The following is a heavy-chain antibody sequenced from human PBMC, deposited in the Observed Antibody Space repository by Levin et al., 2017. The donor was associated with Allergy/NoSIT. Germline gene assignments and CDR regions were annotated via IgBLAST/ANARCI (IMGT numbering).Heavy chain of an antibody. CDR2: IYYSGST. Sequence: SQTLSLTCTVSGGSVSSGSYYWSWIRQPPGKGLEWIGYIYYSGSTNYNPPLKSRVTISVDTSKNRFSLKLSSVTAADTAVYYCARYEVYSSSWYYWGQGTLVTVSS. J-gene: IGHJ4*02. V-gene: IGHV4-61*01. D-gene: IGHD6-13*01. CDR1: GGSVSSGSYY. CDR3: ARYEVYSSSWYY.